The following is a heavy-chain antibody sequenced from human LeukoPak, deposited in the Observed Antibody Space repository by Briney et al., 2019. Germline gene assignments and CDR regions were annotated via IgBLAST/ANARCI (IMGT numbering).Heavy chain of an antibody. Sequence: SETLSLTCAVYGGSFSGYYWSWIRQPPGKGLEWIGEINHGGSTNYNPSLKSRVTMSVEKSKNQFSLKLSSVTAADTAVYYCASGPSTYYYYAVDVWGPGTTVTVSS. CDR3: ASGPSTYYYYAVDV. CDR2: INHGGST. CDR1: GGSFSGYY. J-gene: IGHJ6*02. V-gene: IGHV4-34*01.